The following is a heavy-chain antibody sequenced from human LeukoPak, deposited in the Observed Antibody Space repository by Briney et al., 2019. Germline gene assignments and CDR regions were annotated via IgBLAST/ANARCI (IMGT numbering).Heavy chain of an antibody. CDR3: AKDIFTMVRGVFDY. CDR1: GFIFDDYA. V-gene: IGHV3-9*01. J-gene: IGHJ4*02. Sequence: GGSLRLSCAASGFIFDDYAMHWVRQAPGKGLEWVSGINWNSDSIGYADSVEGRFTISRDNAKNSLYLQMNSLRAEDTALYYCAKDIFTMVRGVFDYWGQGTLVTASS. D-gene: IGHD3-10*01. CDR2: INWNSDSI.